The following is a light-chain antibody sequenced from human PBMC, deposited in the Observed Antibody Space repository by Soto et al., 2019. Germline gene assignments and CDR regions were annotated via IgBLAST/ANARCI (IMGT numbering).Light chain of an antibody. CDR3: QQYGRT. V-gene: IGKV3-11*01. J-gene: IGKJ5*01. Sequence: EIVMTQSPATLSVSPGARATLSCRASQSVSSYLAWYQQKPGQAPRLLIYDASNRATGIPARFSGSGSGTDFTLTISRLEPEDFAIYYCQQYGRTFGQGTRLEI. CDR2: DAS. CDR1: QSVSSY.